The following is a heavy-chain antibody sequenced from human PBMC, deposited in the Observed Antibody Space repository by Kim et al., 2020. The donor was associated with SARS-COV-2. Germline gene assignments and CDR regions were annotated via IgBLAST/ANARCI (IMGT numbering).Heavy chain of an antibody. CDR1: GGSISSYY. D-gene: IGHD5-12*01. CDR3: AREVANRRDGYNSYFDY. V-gene: IGHV4-59*01. J-gene: IGHJ4*02. Sequence: SETLSLTCTVSGGSISSYYWSWSRQPPGKGLEWIGYIYYSGSTNYNHSLKSRGTISVDTSKNQFSLKLSSVTAADTAVYYCAREVANRRDGYNSYFDYWGQGTRVTVSS. CDR2: IYYSGST.